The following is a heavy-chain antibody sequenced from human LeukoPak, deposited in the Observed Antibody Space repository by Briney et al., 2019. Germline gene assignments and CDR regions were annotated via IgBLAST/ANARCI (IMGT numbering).Heavy chain of an antibody. D-gene: IGHD6-25*01. CDR2: IKEDGSEK. V-gene: IGHV3-7*01. CDR3: ATAVAAGWFDP. Sequence: GGSLRLSCAASGFTFSSYWRSWVGQAPGKGLEWVANIKEDGSEKYYVDSGKGRFTISRDNAKNSLYLQMNHLRAEDTALYHCATAVAAGWFDPWGQGPLVTVSS. CDR1: GFTFSSYW. J-gene: IGHJ5*02.